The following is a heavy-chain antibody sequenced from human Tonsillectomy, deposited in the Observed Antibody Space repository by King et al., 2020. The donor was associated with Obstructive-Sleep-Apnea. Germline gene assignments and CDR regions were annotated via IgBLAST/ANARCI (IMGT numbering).Heavy chain of an antibody. D-gene: IGHD3-22*01. CDR1: EITFGDYA. CDR3: TRDTVYYDSREDFAFDI. CDR2: IRSKAYGGTT. J-gene: IGHJ3*02. V-gene: IGHV3-49*03. Sequence: VQLVESGGGLVQPGRSLRLSCSVSEITFGDYAMSWFRQAPGKGLEWVGYIRSKAYGGTTEYAASVKGRFAISREDSKSIAFLQMNSLKTEDTAVYYCTRDTVYYDSREDFAFDIWGQGTMVTVSS.